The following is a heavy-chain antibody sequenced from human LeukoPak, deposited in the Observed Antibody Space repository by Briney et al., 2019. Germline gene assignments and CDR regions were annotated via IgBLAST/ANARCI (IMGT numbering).Heavy chain of an antibody. CDR1: GFTFSSYA. CDR2: ISGSGGST. Sequence: PGGSLRLSCAASGFTFSSYAMSWVRQAPGKGLEWVSAISGSGGSTYYADSVKGRFTISRDNSKNTLYLQMNSLRAEDTAVYYCAKPYSSSWYGKYFQHWGQGTLVTVSS. CDR3: AKPYSSSWYGKYFQH. D-gene: IGHD6-13*01. J-gene: IGHJ1*01. V-gene: IGHV3-23*01.